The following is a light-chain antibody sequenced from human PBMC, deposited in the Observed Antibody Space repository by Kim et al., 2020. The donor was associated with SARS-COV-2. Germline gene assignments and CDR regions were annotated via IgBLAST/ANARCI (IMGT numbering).Light chain of an antibody. CDR1: QSVSNY. CDR2: DAS. CDR3: QQRTNWPPYT. J-gene: IGKJ2*01. V-gene: IGKV3-11*01. Sequence: LSPGERATLSCRASQSVSNYLAWYQQKPGQAPRLLIYDASKRVTGIPARFSGSGSGTDFTLTISSLEPEDFAVYYCQQRTNWPPYTFGQGTKLEI.